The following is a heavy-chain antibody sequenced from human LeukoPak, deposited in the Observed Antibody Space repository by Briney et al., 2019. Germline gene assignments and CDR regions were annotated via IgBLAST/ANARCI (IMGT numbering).Heavy chain of an antibody. CDR1: GGSFSDYY. CDR3: ARDPPSYYYDSSGYPEGDY. D-gene: IGHD3-22*01. Sequence: SETLSLTCAVYGGSFSDYYWTWIRQPPGKGLEWIGEINHSGSTTYNPSLKSRVTISVDTSKNQFSLKLSSVTAADTAVYYCARDPPSYYYDSSGYPEGDYWGQGTLVTVSS. CDR2: INHSGST. J-gene: IGHJ4*02. V-gene: IGHV4-34*01.